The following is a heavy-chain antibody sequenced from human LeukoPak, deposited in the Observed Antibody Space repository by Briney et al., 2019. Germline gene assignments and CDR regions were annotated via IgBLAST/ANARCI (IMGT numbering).Heavy chain of an antibody. Sequence: ASVKVSCKASGGTFSSYAISWVRQAPGQGLEWMGGIIPIFGTANYAQKFQGRVTITADESTSTAYMELSSLRSEDTAVYYCARGAYYYDSSGYPGGDYYYYYMDVWGKGTTVTVSS. J-gene: IGHJ6*03. CDR3: ARGAYYYDSSGYPGGDYYYYYMDV. V-gene: IGHV1-69*01. CDR2: IIPIFGTA. CDR1: GGTFSSYA. D-gene: IGHD3-22*01.